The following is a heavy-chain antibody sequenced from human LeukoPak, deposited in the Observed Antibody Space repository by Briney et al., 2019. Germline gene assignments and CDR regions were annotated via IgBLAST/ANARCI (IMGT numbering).Heavy chain of an antibody. V-gene: IGHV3-30*03. D-gene: IGHD1-14*01. J-gene: IGHJ6*02. Sequence: PTGGSLRLSCAPSGFTFSSDGVHWVRQAPGKGLEWVAVISYDGSNKYYADSVKGRFTISRDNSKNTLYLQMNSLRADVTAVYYCACPTGLSSYYGKDVWGQGTTVTVSS. CDR3: ACPTGLSSYYGKDV. CDR2: ISYDGSNK. CDR1: GFTFSSDG.